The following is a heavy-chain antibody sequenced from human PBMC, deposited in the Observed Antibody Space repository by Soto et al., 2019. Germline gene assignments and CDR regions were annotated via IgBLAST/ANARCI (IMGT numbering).Heavy chain of an antibody. D-gene: IGHD6-13*01. CDR3: ARDRVSSSWYGNPLDS. Sequence: PSDTLSLTGTVSGGSISSYYWSWIRQPAGKGLEWIGRIYTSGSTNYNPSLKSRVTMSVDTSKNQFSLKLSSVTAADTAVYYCARDRVSSSWYGNPLDSWGQGTRVTVSS. V-gene: IGHV4-4*07. CDR2: IYTSGST. J-gene: IGHJ4*02. CDR1: GGSISSYY.